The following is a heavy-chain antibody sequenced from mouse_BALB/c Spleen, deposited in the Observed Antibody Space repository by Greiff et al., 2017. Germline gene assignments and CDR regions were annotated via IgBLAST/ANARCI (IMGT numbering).Heavy chain of an antibody. Sequence: EVQLQESGAELAKPGASVKLSCTASGFNIKDTYMHWVKQRPEQGLEWIGRIDPANGNTKYDPKFQGKATITADTSSNTAYLQLSSLTSEDTAVYYCAREYYYGSSYGGYWGQGTTLTVSS. CDR2: IDPANGNT. CDR3: AREYYYGSSYGGY. J-gene: IGHJ2*01. V-gene: IGHV14-3*02. D-gene: IGHD1-1*01. CDR1: GFNIKDTY.